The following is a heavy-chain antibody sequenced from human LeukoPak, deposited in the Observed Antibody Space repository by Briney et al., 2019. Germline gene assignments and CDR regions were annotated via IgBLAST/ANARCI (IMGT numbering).Heavy chain of an antibody. V-gene: IGHV1-2*06. D-gene: IGHD3-3*01. Sequence: GASVKVSCKASGYTFTGYYMHWVRQAPGQGLEWIGRINPNSGGTNYAQKFQGRVTMTRDTSISTAYMELSRLRSDDTAVYYCARDFWSGQIPGDYWGQGTLVTVSS. CDR3: ARDFWSGQIPGDY. CDR1: GYTFTGYY. CDR2: INPNSGGT. J-gene: IGHJ4*02.